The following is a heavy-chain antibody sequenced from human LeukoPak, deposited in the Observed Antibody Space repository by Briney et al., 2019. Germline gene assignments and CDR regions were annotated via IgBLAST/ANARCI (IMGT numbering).Heavy chain of an antibody. Sequence: GGSLRLSCAASGFTFSSYNINWVRQAPGKGLEWVSGISASGGSTYYADSVRGRFTISRDNSKNTLYLQMNSLRAEDTAVYYCARGYLYYYYGMDVWGQGTTVTVSS. D-gene: IGHD2-15*01. J-gene: IGHJ6*02. CDR1: GFTFSSYN. CDR2: ISASGGST. V-gene: IGHV3-23*01. CDR3: ARGYLYYYYGMDV.